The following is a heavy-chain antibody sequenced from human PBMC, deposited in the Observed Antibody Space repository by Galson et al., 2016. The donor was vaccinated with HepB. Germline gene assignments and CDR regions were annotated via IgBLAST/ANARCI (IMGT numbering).Heavy chain of an antibody. D-gene: IGHD3-22*01. CDR3: ARGHYYDDRGYYYLLDY. J-gene: IGHJ4*02. CDR2: IKPNSGDT. Sequence: SVKVSCKASGYTFTGYYMHWVRQAPGQGLEWMGWIKPNSGDTNYAQKFQGRVTMTRDTSISTAYMELSRLSSDDTAVYYCARGHYYDDRGYYYLLDYWGQGTLVTVSS. CDR1: GYTFTGYY. V-gene: IGHV1-2*02.